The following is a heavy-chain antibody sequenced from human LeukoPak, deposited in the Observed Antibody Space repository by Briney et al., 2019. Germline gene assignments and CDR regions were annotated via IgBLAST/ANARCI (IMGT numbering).Heavy chain of an antibody. V-gene: IGHV3-23*01. J-gene: IGHJ4*02. CDR3: AKDGGFWSGYYPY. CDR2: ISGSGGST. D-gene: IGHD3-3*01. Sequence: QTGGSLRLSCAASGFTFSSYAMTWVRQAPGKGLEWVSAISGSGGSTFYADSVKGRFTISRDNSKNTLYLQMNSLTAEDTAIYFCAKDGGFWSGYYPYWGQGTLVTVSA. CDR1: GFTFSSYA.